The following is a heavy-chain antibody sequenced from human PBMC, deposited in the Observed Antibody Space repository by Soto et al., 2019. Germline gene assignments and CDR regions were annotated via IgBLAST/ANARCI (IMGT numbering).Heavy chain of an antibody. J-gene: IGHJ4*02. V-gene: IGHV3-53*01. CDR3: ASTVGTAMVKSDY. CDR2: IYSGGST. D-gene: IGHD5-18*01. CDR1: GFTVSSNY. Sequence: QPGGSLRLSCAASGFTVSSNYMSWVRQAPGKGLEWVSVIYSGGSTYYADSVKGRFTISRDNSKNTLYLQMNSLRAEDTAVYYCASTVGTAMVKSDYWGQGTLVTVSS.